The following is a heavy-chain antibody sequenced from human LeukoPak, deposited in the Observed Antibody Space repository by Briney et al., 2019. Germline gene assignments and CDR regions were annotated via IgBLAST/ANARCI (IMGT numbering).Heavy chain of an antibody. J-gene: IGHJ6*03. Sequence: PSETLFLTCTVSGGSISSYYWSWIRQPAGKGLEWIGRIYTSGSTNYNPSLKSRVTMSVDTSKNQFSLKLSSVTAADTAVYYCARVLHAAAGTAYYYMDVWGKGTTVTVSS. CDR1: GGSISSYY. CDR2: IYTSGST. CDR3: ARVLHAAAGTAYYYMDV. V-gene: IGHV4-4*07. D-gene: IGHD6-13*01.